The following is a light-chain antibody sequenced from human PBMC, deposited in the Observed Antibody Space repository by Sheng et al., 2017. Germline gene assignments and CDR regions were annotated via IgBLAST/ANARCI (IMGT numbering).Light chain of an antibody. CDR2: DVS. CDR3: SAYTSSSTLYV. J-gene: IGLJ1*01. CDR1: SSDVGSYKY. V-gene: IGLV2-14*03. Sequence: QSALTQPASVSGSPGQSITISCTGTSSDVGSYKYVSWYQQHPGKAPRLMIYDVSERPSQVSSRFSGSKSGNTASLTISALQGEDEADYYCSAYTSSSTLYVFGPGTKVTVL.